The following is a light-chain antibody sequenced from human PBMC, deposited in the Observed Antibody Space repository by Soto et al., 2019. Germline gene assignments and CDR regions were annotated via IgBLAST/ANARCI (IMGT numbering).Light chain of an antibody. J-gene: IGKJ5*01. V-gene: IGKV3-20*01. CDR1: QSVSSSY. Sequence: EIVFTQAPGTLSLSPVEIGSVCFMASQSVSSSYLACYHQIPGQAPRLLIYGASSSATGIPDRFSGSGSGTAFTPTTSRLEPEDFATYYCRQLNSYPYPFGQGTQLEI. CDR2: GAS. CDR3: RQLNSYPYP.